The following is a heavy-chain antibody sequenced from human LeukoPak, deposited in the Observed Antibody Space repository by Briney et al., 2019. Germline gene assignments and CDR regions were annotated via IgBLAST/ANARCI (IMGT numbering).Heavy chain of an antibody. V-gene: IGHV4-39*01. J-gene: IGHJ4*02. D-gene: IGHD3-10*01. CDR1: GGSIGSSNYY. CDR2: IYYSGSI. CDR3: ARRSRWFGPSLLDY. Sequence: PSETLSLTCTVSGGSIGSSNYYWGWIRQPPGKGLEWIGSIYYSGSIYYNPSLKSRVTIPVDTSQTQFSLELSSVTAADTAVYYCARRSRWFGPSLLDYWGQGTLVTVSS.